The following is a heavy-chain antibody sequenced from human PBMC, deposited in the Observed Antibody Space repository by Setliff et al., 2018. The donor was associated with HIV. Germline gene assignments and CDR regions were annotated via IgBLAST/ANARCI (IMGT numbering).Heavy chain of an antibody. V-gene: IGHV3-7*01. CDR3: ARDGSYNPIDY. D-gene: IGHD1-26*01. Sequence: GGSLRLSCAASGFICNNYAMSWGRQAPGKGLEWVAHIGGDGREKFYLDPVKGRFTISRDNAKNSLYLQMNSLRAEDTAVYYCARDGSYNPIDYWGQGTLVTVSS. CDR1: GFICNNYA. J-gene: IGHJ4*02. CDR2: IGGDGREK.